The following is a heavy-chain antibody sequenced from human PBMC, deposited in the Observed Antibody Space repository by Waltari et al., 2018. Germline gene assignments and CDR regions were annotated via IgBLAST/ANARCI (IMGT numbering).Heavy chain of an antibody. V-gene: IGHV4-59*11. CDR3: ARASYGSGSSWFDP. D-gene: IGHD3-10*01. CDR2: IYSSGST. Sequence: QVQLQESGPGLVKPSETLSLICSVSGGSISTHFWGWIRQPPGQTLEWIGNIYSSGSTNYTPALTSRVTIAVDMSKNQVSLKLRSVSAADTAVYYCARASYGSGSSWFDPWGQGNLVTVSS. CDR1: GGSISTHF. J-gene: IGHJ5*02.